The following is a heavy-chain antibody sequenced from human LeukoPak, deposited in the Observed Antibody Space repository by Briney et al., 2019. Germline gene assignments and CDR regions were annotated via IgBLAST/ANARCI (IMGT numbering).Heavy chain of an antibody. D-gene: IGHD2-15*01. CDR2: IIPIFGTA. CDR1: GGTFSSYA. Sequence: SVKVSCKASGGTFSSYAISWVRQAPGQGLEWMGRIIPIFGTANYAQKFQGRVTITTDESTSTAYMELSSLRSEDTAVYYCARDSVVVAAREDYYYYYMDVWGKGTTATVSS. J-gene: IGHJ6*03. V-gene: IGHV1-69*05. CDR3: ARDSVVVAAREDYYYYYMDV.